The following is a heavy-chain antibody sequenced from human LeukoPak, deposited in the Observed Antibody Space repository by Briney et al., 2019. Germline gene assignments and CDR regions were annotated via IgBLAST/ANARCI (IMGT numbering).Heavy chain of an antibody. V-gene: IGHV3-7*01. D-gene: IGHD6-13*01. Sequence: GGSLRLSCAASGFTLSSYWMTWVRQAPGKGLEWVANIKQDGSEKIYVDSVKGRFTLSRDNAKNSLYPQMNSLRAEDTAVYYCARDDGGFSSIWYDALDIWGQGTMVTVSS. CDR2: IKQDGSEK. CDR1: GFTLSSYW. CDR3: ARDDGGFSSIWYDALDI. J-gene: IGHJ3*02.